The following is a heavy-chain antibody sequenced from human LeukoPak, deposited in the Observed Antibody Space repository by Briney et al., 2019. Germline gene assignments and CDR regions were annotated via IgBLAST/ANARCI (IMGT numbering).Heavy chain of an antibody. CDR1: GFTFSSYA. CDR2: ISGSGGNT. Sequence: GGSLRLSCAASGFTFSSYATSWVRQAPGKGLEWVSVISGSGGNTYYADSVKGRFTISRDNSKNTLYLQMNSLRAEDTAVYYCAARWTAAIVRHFDYWGQGTLVTVSS. D-gene: IGHD3-16*02. CDR3: AARWTAAIVRHFDY. J-gene: IGHJ4*02. V-gene: IGHV3-23*01.